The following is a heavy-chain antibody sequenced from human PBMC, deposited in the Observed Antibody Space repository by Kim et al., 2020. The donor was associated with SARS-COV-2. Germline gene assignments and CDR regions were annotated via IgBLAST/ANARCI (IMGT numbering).Heavy chain of an antibody. D-gene: IGHD3-16*01. CDR3: ARGFGGQ. CDR2: IYFSGNT. V-gene: IGHV4-59*02. J-gene: IGHJ4*02. CDR1: NVSVTSLY. Sequence: SETLSLTCTVSNVSVTSLYWSWIRQPPGKRLEWIGCIYFSGNTKYNPSLQGRATISLDMSKSQVSLNLTSVTAADTATYYCARGFGGQWGQGALVTVPS.